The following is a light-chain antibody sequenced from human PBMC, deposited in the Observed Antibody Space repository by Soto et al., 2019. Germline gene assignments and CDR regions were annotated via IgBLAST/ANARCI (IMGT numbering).Light chain of an antibody. Sequence: QSALTQPPSASGSPGQSVTISCTGTSSNVGAYNYVSWYQQHPGKAPKLMISEVSKRPSGVPYRFSGSKSGNTASLTVSWLQAEDEADYYCTSYTGTSYVFGTGTKLTVL. CDR3: TSYTGTSYV. J-gene: IGLJ1*01. CDR2: EVS. V-gene: IGLV2-8*01. CDR1: SSNVGAYNY.